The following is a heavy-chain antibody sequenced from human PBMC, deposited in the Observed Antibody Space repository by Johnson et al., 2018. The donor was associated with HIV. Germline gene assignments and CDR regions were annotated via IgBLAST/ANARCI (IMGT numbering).Heavy chain of an antibody. CDR2: IYSGGNT. CDR3: AKEGEAFEI. D-gene: IGHD3-16*01. CDR1: GFTVSRNY. V-gene: IGHV3-66*01. Sequence: VHLVESGGGLVQPGGSLRLSCAASGFTVSRNYMNCVRQAPGKGLEWVSLIYSGGNTYYADSVKGRFTISRDNSKNTLYVQMNSLRAEDTAVYYCAKEGEAFEIWGQGTMVTVSS. J-gene: IGHJ3*02.